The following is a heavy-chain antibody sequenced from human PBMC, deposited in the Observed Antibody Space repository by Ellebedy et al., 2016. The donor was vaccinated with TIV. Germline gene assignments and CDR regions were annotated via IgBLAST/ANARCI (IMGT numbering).Heavy chain of an antibody. Sequence: PGGSLRLSCAASGFTFSSYAMSWVRQAPGKGLEWVSTISHTGSRTYYADSVEGRFTISRYNSKKTLYLQMNSLRAEDTAIYYCAKGRGGGSDSSAPRYYFDYWGLGTLVTVSS. CDR2: ISHTGSRT. CDR1: GFTFSSYA. V-gene: IGHV3-23*01. D-gene: IGHD3-22*01. J-gene: IGHJ4*02. CDR3: AKGRGGGSDSSAPRYYFDY.